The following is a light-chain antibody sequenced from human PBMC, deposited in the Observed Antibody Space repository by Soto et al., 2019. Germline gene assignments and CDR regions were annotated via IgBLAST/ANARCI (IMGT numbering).Light chain of an antibody. CDR2: DVS. J-gene: IGLJ1*01. CDR1: NSDVGSYNY. V-gene: IGLV2-14*01. Sequence: QSALTQPASVSGSPGQSITISCTGTNSDVGSYNYVSWYQQHPGKAPKLMIYDVSNRPSGVSIRFSGSKSGNTASLTISGLQAEDEADYYCSSYTGSSTLSVFGTGTKLTVL. CDR3: SSYTGSSTLSV.